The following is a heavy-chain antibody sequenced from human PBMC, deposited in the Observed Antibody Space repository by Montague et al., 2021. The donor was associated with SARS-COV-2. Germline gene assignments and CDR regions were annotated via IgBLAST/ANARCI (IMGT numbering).Heavy chain of an antibody. V-gene: IGHV4-59*02. J-gene: IGHJ4*01. D-gene: IGHD2-2*02. CDR1: GGSASGYY. Sequence: SETLSLTCAIFGGSASGYYWAWIRQPPGKGLEWIGYMYYTGTSNYNPSLKSRVSMSIDTSKNHFSLNLTSVAAADTGVYYCARGLGYTSMFRFFDYWGHGAQVTVSS. CDR2: MYYTGTS. CDR3: ARGLGYTSMFRFFDY.